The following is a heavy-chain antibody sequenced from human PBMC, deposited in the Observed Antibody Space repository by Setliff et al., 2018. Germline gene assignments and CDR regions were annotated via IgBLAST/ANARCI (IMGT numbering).Heavy chain of an antibody. Sequence: ASVKVSCKASGYTFTNYYINWVRQAPGQGLEWMGIINPRAGTTSYAQKLQGRVTMTRDTSTSTVYMELSSLRTEDTAVYYCARGYYDSYARYYVVGDYWGQGTPVTVSS. J-gene: IGHJ4*02. V-gene: IGHV1-46*04. CDR2: INPRAGTT. CDR3: ARGYYDSYARYYVVGDY. CDR1: GYTFTNYY. D-gene: IGHD3-22*01.